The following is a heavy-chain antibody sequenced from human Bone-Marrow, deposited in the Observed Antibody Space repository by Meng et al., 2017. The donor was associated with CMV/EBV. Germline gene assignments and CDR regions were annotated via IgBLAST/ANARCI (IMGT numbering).Heavy chain of an antibody. D-gene: IGHD2-2*01. V-gene: IGHV4-59*01. Sequence: SETLSLTCPVSGGSISSYYWSWIRQPPGKGLEWIGYIYYSGSTNYNPSLKSRVTISVDTSKNQFSLKLSSVTAADTAVYYCARVSPTIHYYYYGMDVWGQGTTVTVSS. CDR2: IYYSGST. CDR3: ARVSPTIHYYYYGMDV. CDR1: GGSISSYY. J-gene: IGHJ6*02.